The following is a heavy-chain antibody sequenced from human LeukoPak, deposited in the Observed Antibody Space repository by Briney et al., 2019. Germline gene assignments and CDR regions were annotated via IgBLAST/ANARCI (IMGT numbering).Heavy chain of an antibody. D-gene: IGHD3-16*02. Sequence: SETLSLTCAVYGGSFSGYYWSWIRQPPGKGLEWIGEINHSGSTNYNPSLKSRVTISVDTSKNQFSLKLSSVTAADTAVYYCARGYYDYVWGSYRVPTKRGGVVDYWGQGTLVTVSS. V-gene: IGHV4-34*01. J-gene: IGHJ4*02. CDR1: GGSFSGYY. CDR3: ARGYYDYVWGSYRVPTKRGGVVDY. CDR2: INHSGST.